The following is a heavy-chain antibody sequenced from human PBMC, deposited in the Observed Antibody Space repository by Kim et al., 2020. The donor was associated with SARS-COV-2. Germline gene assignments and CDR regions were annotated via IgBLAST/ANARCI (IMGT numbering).Heavy chain of an antibody. CDR2: IYYSGST. CDR3: STSAREMATIYAFFDY. CDR1: GVTFISYY. V-gene: IGHV4-59*01. J-gene: IGHJ4*01. Sequence: SETLSLTCTVSGVTFISYYLSWIRQPPGKGLEWIAYIYYSGSTNHNPSPKSRLITSVSTSKNHFPQMLSSVIPADTSAYYCSTSAREMATIYAFFDY. D-gene: IGHD1-26*01.